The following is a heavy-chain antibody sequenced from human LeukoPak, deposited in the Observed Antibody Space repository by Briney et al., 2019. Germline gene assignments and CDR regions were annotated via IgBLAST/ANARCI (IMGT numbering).Heavy chain of an antibody. CDR3: ARGRGMMGYYGMDV. Sequence: GGSLRLSCAASGFTLSSYAMHWVRQAPGKGLEWVAVISYDGSNKYYADSVKGRFTISRDNSKNTLYLQMNSLRAEDTAVYYCARGRGMMGYYGMDVWGQGTTVTVSS. V-gene: IGHV3-30-3*01. J-gene: IGHJ6*02. CDR2: ISYDGSNK. CDR1: GFTLSSYA. D-gene: IGHD3-10*01.